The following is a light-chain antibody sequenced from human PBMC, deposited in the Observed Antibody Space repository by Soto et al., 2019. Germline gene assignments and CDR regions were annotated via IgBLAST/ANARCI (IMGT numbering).Light chain of an antibody. CDR3: QQYYGTPLT. J-gene: IGKJ1*01. Sequence: DIVMTQSPDSLAVSLGERATINCKSSQSVLFSSNNKNYLAWYQQKPGQPPKLLIYWASTRESGVPDRFSGSGSWTDFTLTISSLQAEDVPVYYFQQYYGTPLTFGQGTKVEIK. V-gene: IGKV4-1*01. CDR2: WAS. CDR1: QSVLFSSNNKNY.